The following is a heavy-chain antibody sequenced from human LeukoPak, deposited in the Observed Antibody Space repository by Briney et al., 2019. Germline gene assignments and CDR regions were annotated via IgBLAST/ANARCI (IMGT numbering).Heavy chain of an antibody. CDR2: ISSNGGNI. CDR1: GFTFSSYA. J-gene: IGHJ3*01. V-gene: IGHV3-64*01. CDR3: SYGSGSYPYAFDF. Sequence: GGSLRLSCAASGFTFSSYAMHWVRQAPGKGLEYVSVISSNGGNIYYANSVKGRFTISRDNSKNTLCLQMNSLRAEDTAVYYTSYGSGSYPYAFDFWGQGTMVTVSS. D-gene: IGHD3-10*01.